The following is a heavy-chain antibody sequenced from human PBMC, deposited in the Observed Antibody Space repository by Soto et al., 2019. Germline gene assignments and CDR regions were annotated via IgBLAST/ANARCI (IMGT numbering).Heavy chain of an antibody. V-gene: IGHV4-30-2*01. CDR3: ARIMITFGGAPYGMDV. D-gene: IGHD3-16*01. CDR2: IYHSGST. Sequence: SETLSLTCAVSGGSISGGGYSWSWIRQPPGKGLEWIGYIYHSGSTYYNPSLKSRVTISVDRSKNQFSLKLSSVTAADTAVYYCARIMITFGGAPYGMDVWGQGTTVTVSS. J-gene: IGHJ6*02. CDR1: GGSISGGGYS.